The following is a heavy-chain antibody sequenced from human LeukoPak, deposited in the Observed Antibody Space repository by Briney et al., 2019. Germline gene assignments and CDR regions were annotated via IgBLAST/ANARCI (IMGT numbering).Heavy chain of an antibody. CDR2: ISWNSGSI. D-gene: IGHD6-19*01. J-gene: IGHJ3*02. CDR3: AKDQQWLVGSPPGSAFDI. Sequence: GGSLRLSCAASGFTFDDYAMHWVRQAPGKGLEWVSGISWNSGSIGYADSVKGRFTISRDNAKNSLYLQMNSLRAEDTALYYCAKDQQWLVGSPPGSAFDIWGQGTMVTVSS. V-gene: IGHV3-9*01. CDR1: GFTFDDYA.